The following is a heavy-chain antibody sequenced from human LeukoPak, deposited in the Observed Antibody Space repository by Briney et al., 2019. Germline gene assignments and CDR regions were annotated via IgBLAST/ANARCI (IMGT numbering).Heavy chain of an antibody. D-gene: IGHD2-8*01. CDR3: AKDQGVTPRPFDY. CDR1: GLTFSSYS. V-gene: IGHV3-48*01. CDR2: ISASSSTT. J-gene: IGHJ4*02. Sequence: GGSLRLSCVVSGLTFSSYSMNWVRQAPGKGLEWVSYISASSSTTYYADSAKGRFTISRDNSKNTLYLQMNSLRAEDTAVYYCAKDQGVTPRPFDYWGQGTLVTVSS.